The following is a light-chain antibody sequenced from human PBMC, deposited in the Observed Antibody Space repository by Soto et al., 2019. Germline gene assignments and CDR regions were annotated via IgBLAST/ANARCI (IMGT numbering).Light chain of an antibody. V-gene: IGKV4-1*01. CDR1: QSVLYNSNNKNY. Sequence: LITESADSLAVSACRTGTINCRSNQSVLYNSNNKNYLAWYQQKACQPPKLLIYWASSRESGVPDRFSGSGSGTDFTLTINSLQAEDVAVYYCQQYFNTPITFGQGTRLENK. CDR2: WAS. CDR3: QQYFNTPIT. J-gene: IGKJ5*01.